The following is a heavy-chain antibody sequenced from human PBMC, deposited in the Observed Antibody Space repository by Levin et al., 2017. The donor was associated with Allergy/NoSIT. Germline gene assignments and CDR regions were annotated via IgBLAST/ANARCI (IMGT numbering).Heavy chain of an antibody. CDR1: GFTFDDYG. D-gene: IGHD3-10*01. V-gene: IGHV3-20*01. J-gene: IGHJ6*02. CDR3: ARRGVYYGSGNSLDV. CDR2: INWNGGST. Sequence: GGSLRLSCAASGFTFDDYGMSWVRQAPGKGLEWVSGINWNGGSTGYADSVKGRFTISRDNAKNSLYLQMNSLRAEDTALYHCARRGVYYGSGNSLDVWGQGTTVTVSS.